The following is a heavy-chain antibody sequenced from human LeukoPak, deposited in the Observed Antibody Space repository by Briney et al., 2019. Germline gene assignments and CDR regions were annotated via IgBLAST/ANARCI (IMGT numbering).Heavy chain of an antibody. J-gene: IGHJ3*02. Sequence: GASVKVSCKASGYTFTVYYIPWLRQAPGQSLEWMGWVIPNSGGTNYAQNFQGRVTMTRDASISTAYMELSSLTYDDTAIYYCARGVLLQGRGAFDIWGQGSMVTVSS. V-gene: IGHV1-2*02. CDR1: GYTFTVYY. D-gene: IGHD2-21*02. CDR3: ARGVLLQGRGAFDI. CDR2: VIPNSGGT.